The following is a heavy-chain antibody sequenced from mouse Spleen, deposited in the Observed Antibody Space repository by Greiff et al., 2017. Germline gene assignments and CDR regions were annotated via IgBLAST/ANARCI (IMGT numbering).Heavy chain of an antibody. J-gene: IGHJ2*01. CDR1: GYSITSGYY. CDR3: AREVYYFDY. CDR2: ISYDGSN. V-gene: IGHV3-6*01. Sequence: EVQLLESGPGLVKPSQSLSLTCSVTGYSITSGYYWNWIRQFPGNKLEWMGYISYDGSNNYNPSLKNRISITRDTSKNQFFLKLNSVTTEDTATYYCAREVYYFDYWGQGTTLTVSS.